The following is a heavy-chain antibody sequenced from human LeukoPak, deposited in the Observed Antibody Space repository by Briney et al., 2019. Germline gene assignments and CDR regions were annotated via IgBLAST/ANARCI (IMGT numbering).Heavy chain of an antibody. CDR1: GGTFTNYA. J-gene: IGHJ6*03. D-gene: IGHD2-21*01. CDR2: IIAMFATP. V-gene: IGHV1-69*01. CDR3: ARSAGGVPHCVGDCYSPPSYYYYMDV. Sequence: GASVKVSCKASGGTFTNYAISWVRQAPGQGLEWMGGIIAMFATPNYAQKFQGRVTITADEFTNTAYMELSSPTSEDTAVYFCARSAGGVPHCVGDCYSPPSYYYYMDVWGKGTTVTVSS.